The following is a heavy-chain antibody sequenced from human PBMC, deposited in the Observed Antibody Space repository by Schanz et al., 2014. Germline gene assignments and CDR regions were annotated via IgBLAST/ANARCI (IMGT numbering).Heavy chain of an antibody. CDR1: GFTFSTYW. CDR2: IKQDESER. CDR3: AKGGSSLDD. J-gene: IGHJ4*02. V-gene: IGHV3-7*01. Sequence: EVQLVESGGGLVQPGGSLRLSCAASGFTFSTYWMSWVRQAPGKGLEWVANIKQDESERSYVDSVKGRFTISRDNAKNSLYLQMNSLRVEDTAVYYCAKGGSSLDDWGQGTLVTVSS. D-gene: IGHD3-16*01.